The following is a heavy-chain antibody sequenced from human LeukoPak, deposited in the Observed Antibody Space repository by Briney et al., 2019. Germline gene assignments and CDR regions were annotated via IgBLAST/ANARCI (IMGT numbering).Heavy chain of an antibody. V-gene: IGHV3-30*02. CDR3: AKALDWSEGGTFDY. CDR2: IRYDGSNK. D-gene: IGHD3/OR15-3a*01. J-gene: IGHJ4*02. CDR1: GFTFSSYG. Sequence: PGGSLRLFCAASGFTFSSYGMHWVRQAPRKGLEWVAFIRYDGSNKYYADSVKGRFTISRDNSKNTPYLQMNSLRAEDTAVYYCAKALDWSEGGTFDYWGQGTLVTVSS.